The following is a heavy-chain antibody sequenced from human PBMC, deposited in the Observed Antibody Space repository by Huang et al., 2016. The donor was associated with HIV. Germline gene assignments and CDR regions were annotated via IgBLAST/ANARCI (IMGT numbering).Heavy chain of an antibody. V-gene: IGHV3-21*01. J-gene: IGHJ4*02. CDR1: GFTFSSYS. Sequence: EVQLVESGGGMVKPGGSLRLSCAASGFTFSSYSMNWVRQAKGKGLEGVSSISSSSVYIYYADSVKGRFTISRDNAKNSLYLQMNSLRAEDTAVYYCARGGLRRDDYWGQGTLVTVSS. D-gene: IGHD3-16*01. CDR2: ISSSSVYI. CDR3: ARGGLRRDDY.